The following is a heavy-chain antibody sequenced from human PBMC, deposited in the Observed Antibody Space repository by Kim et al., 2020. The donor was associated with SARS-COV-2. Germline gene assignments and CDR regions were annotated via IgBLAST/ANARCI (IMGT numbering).Heavy chain of an antibody. CDR3: AKDIGPIVGAANYYFDY. J-gene: IGHJ4*02. D-gene: IGHD1-26*01. Sequence: GGSLRLSCAASGFTFDDYAMHWVRQAPGKGLEWVSGISWNSGSIGYADSVKGRFTISRDNAKNSLYLQMNSLRAEDTALYYCAKDIGPIVGAANYYFDYWGQGTLVTVSS. V-gene: IGHV3-9*01. CDR1: GFTFDDYA. CDR2: ISWNSGSI.